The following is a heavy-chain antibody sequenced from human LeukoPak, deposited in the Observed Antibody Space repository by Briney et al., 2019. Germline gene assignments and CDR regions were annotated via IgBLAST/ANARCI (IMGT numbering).Heavy chain of an antibody. CDR2: INPNSGGT. CDR1: GYTFTGYY. J-gene: IGHJ5*02. Sequence: VASVKVSCKASGYTFTGYYMHWVRQAPGQGLEWMGWINPNSGGTNYAQKFQGWVTMTRDTSISTAYMELSRLRSDDTAVYYCARDLGDSVRGVISGWFDPWGQGTLVTVSS. D-gene: IGHD3-10*01. V-gene: IGHV1-2*04. CDR3: ARDLGDSVRGVISGWFDP.